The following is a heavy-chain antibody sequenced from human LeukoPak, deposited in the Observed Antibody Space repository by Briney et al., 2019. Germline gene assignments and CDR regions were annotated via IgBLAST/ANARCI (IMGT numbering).Heavy chain of an antibody. V-gene: IGHV3-74*01. CDR2: IDRDGSRI. D-gene: IGHD4-23*01. J-gene: IGHJ4*02. CDR1: GFTLTGCG. CDR3: VRGNDYGGPHY. Sequence: GGSLRLSCVGSGFTLTGCGMHWVRQAPGKGLVWVSRIDRDGSRINYADSVKGRFTISRDNGKNTLFLQMNSLRAEDAAVYYCVRGNDYGGPHYWGQGTLVTVSS.